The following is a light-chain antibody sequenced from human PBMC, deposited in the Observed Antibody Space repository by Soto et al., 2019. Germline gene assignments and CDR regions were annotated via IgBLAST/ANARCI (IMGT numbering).Light chain of an antibody. CDR1: ESLVHSDGNTY. J-gene: IGKJ1*01. CDR2: KIS. V-gene: IGKV2-24*01. CDR3: MQAKQFSWT. Sequence: DLVMTQSPLSSPVTLGQPASISCRSSESLVHSDGNTYLSWLHQRPGQPPRLLIYKISKRLPGVPERISGSGAGTEVTLKISRVEAEDFGIYYCMQAKQFSWTFGQGTKVEV.